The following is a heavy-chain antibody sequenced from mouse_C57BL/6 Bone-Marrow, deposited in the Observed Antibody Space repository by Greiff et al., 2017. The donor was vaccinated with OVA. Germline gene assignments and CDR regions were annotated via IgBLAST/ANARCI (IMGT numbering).Heavy chain of an antibody. Sequence: EVQVVESGGGLVKPGGSLKLSCAASGFTFSSYAMPWVRQTPEKRLEWVATISDGGSYTYYPDNVKGRFTISRDNAKNNLYLQMSHLKSEDTAVYYCAGDRAVVTAGAYYDMDYWGQGTSVTVSS. V-gene: IGHV5-4*01. D-gene: IGHD1-1*01. CDR3: AGDRAVVTAGAYYDMDY. CDR1: GFTFSSYA. J-gene: IGHJ4*01. CDR2: ISDGGSYT.